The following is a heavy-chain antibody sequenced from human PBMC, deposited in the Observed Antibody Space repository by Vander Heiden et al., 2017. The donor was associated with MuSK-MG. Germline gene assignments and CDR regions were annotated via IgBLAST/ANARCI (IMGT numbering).Heavy chain of an antibody. J-gene: IGHJ4*02. CDR1: GGSISSGSYH. CDR2: IYTSGST. CDR3: AREHGSGYEN. D-gene: IGHD5-12*01. V-gene: IGHV4-61*02. Sequence: QVQLQESGPGLVKPSQTLSLTRTVSGGSISSGSYHWSWLRQPAGKGLEWIGRIYTSGSTNYNPSLKSRGTISVDTSKNQFSLKLSSVTAADTAVYYCAREHGSGYENWGQGTLVTVSS.